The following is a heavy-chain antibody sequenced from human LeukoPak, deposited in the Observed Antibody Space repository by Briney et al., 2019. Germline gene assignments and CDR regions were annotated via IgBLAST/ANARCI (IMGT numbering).Heavy chain of an antibody. D-gene: IGHD6-19*01. CDR3: AREFSSSGWLDAFDI. CDR2: IYYSGST. CDR1: GYSISSGYY. V-gene: IGHV4-38-2*02. J-gene: IGHJ3*02. Sequence: SQTLSLTCTVSGYSISSGYYWGWIRQPPGKGLEWIGSIYYSGSTYYNPSLKSRVTISVDTSKNQFSLKLSSVTAADTAVYYCAREFSSSGWLDAFDIWGQGTMVTVSS.